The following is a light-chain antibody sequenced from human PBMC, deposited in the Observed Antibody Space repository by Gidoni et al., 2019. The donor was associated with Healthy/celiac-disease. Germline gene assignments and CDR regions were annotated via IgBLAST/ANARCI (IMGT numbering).Light chain of an antibody. Sequence: QSALTQPASVPGSPGQSITISCTGTSSDVGGYNYVSWYQQHSGKAPKLMIYEVSNRPSGVSNRFSGSKSGNTASLTISGLQAEDEADYYCSSYTSSSTVVFGGGTKLTVL. CDR3: SSYTSSSTVV. CDR2: EVS. V-gene: IGLV2-14*01. CDR1: SSDVGGYNY. J-gene: IGLJ2*01.